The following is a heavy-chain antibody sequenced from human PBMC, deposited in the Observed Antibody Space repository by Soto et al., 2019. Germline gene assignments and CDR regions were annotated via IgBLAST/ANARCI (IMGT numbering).Heavy chain of an antibody. CDR2: IYYSGST. J-gene: IGHJ4*02. CDR3: ARYDDYSNPY. V-gene: IGHV4-59*01. Sequence: SETLSLTCTVSGGSLSSYYWSWIRQPPGKGLEWIGYIYYSGSTNYNPSLKSRVTISVDTSKNQFSLKLSSVTAADTAVYYCARYDDYSNPYWGQGTLVPVSS. D-gene: IGHD4-4*01. CDR1: GGSLSSYY.